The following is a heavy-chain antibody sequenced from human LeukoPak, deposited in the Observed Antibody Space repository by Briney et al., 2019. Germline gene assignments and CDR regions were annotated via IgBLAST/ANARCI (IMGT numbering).Heavy chain of an antibody. CDR3: ARGPPHLYITIFGVVNPRFDY. Sequence: QPGGSLRLSCAASGFTFSSYWMSWVRQAPGKGLEWVANIKQDGSEKYYVDSVKGRFTISRDNAKNSLYLKMNSLRAEDTAVYYCARGPPHLYITIFGVVNPRFDYWGQGTLVTVSS. V-gene: IGHV3-7*01. CDR2: IKQDGSEK. D-gene: IGHD3-3*01. J-gene: IGHJ4*02. CDR1: GFTFSSYW.